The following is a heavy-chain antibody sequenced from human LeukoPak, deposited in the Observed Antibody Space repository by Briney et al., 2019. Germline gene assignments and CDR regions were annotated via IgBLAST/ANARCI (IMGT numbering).Heavy chain of an antibody. D-gene: IGHD2-2*01. CDR1: GFTFSSHA. CDR3: AKGPPLGYCSSTSCSKCFDS. J-gene: IGHJ5*01. V-gene: IGHV3-23*01. Sequence: GGSLRLSCVASGFTFSSHAMTWVRQAPGKGLEWVSVISGSGDSTYYVDSVKGRFTISRDNSKNTLYLQMNSLRAEDSAVYDCAKGPPLGYCSSTSCSKCFDSWGQGTLVPVSS. CDR2: ISGSGDST.